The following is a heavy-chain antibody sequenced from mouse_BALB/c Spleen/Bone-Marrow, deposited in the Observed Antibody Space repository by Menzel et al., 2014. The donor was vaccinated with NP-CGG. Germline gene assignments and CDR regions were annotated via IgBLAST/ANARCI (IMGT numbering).Heavy chain of an antibody. D-gene: IGHD2-3*01. Sequence: EVMLVESGGGLVQPGGSLKLSCATSGFTFTDYYMNWVRQPPGKALEWLGFIRNKANGYTTEYSASVKGRFTISRDNSKSILYLQMNTLRAEDSATYYCARDMGGLLFDYWGQGTTLTVSP. J-gene: IGHJ2*01. CDR2: IRNKANGYTT. CDR1: GFTFTDYY. CDR3: ARDMGGLLFDY. V-gene: IGHV7-3*02.